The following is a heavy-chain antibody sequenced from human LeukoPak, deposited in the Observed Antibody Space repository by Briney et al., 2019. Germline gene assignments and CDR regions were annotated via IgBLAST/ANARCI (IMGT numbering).Heavy chain of an antibody. J-gene: IGHJ4*02. CDR1: GYTFTNYY. CDR3: ARGLGSGSYYGY. D-gene: IGHD1-26*01. Sequence: ASVKVSCKASGYTFTNYYMHWVRQAPGQGLEWMGIINPSVGGANYAQEFQGRVTMTRDTSTSTVYMELSSLRFEDTAVYYCARGLGSGSYYGYWGQGTLVTVSS. CDR2: INPSVGGA. V-gene: IGHV1-46*01.